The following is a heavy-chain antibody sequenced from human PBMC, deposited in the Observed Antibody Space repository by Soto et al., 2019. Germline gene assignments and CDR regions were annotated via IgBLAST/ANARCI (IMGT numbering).Heavy chain of an antibody. CDR2: ISAYNGNT. J-gene: IGHJ4*02. CDR3: TRQYQGLAPCSS. CDR1: GYTFTSYG. Sequence: QFQLVQSGAEVKKPGASVKVSCKASGYTFTSYGISWVLQSPGQGLEWMGWISAYNGNTNYAQKLQGRVTMTTDTSTSTAYMEMRSLRSVDTAVSYCTRQYQGLAPCSSWGQGTVVSDSP. D-gene: IGHD2-2*01. V-gene: IGHV1-18*04.